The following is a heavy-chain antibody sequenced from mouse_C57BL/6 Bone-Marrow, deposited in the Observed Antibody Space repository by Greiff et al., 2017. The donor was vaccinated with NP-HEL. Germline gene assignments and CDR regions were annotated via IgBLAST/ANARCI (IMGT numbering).Heavy chain of an antibody. Sequence: QVQLQQSGAELAKPGASVKLSCKASGYTFTSYWMHWVKQRPGQGLEWIGYINPSSGYTNYNQKFKGKSTLTVDKSSSTAYMQLNSLTSEDSAVYYCASMDYWGQGTSVTVSS. CDR2: INPSSGYT. CDR1: GYTFTSYW. V-gene: IGHV1-7*01. CDR3: ASMDY. J-gene: IGHJ4*01.